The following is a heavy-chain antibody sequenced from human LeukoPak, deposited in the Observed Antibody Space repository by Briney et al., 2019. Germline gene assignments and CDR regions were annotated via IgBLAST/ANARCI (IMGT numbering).Heavy chain of an antibody. J-gene: IGHJ4*02. CDR2: ISSSGSTI. CDR1: GFTFSRYE. Sequence: PGGSLRLSCAASGFTFSRYEKNWVRQAPGKGLEWVSYISSSGSTIYYADSVKGRFTISRDNAKNSLYLQMNSLRAEDTAVYYCARGIAAAGTGFDYWGQGTMVTVSS. CDR3: ARGIAAAGTGFDY. D-gene: IGHD6-13*01. V-gene: IGHV3-48*03.